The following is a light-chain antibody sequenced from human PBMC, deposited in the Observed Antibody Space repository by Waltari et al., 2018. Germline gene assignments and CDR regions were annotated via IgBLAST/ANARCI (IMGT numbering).Light chain of an antibody. J-gene: IGKJ2*02. CDR3: MQALQTPCT. CDR1: QSLLHRNGYNY. CDR2: LGS. V-gene: IGKV2-28*01. Sequence: DIVMTQSPLSLPVTPGEPASISCRSSQSLLHRNGYNYLDWYLQKPGQSPQLLIYLGSNRASGVPDRFSGSGSGTDLTLKISRVEAEDVGVYYCMQALQTPCTFGQGTKLEIK.